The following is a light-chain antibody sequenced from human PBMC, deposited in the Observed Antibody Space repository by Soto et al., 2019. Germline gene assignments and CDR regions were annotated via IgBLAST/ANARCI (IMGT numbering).Light chain of an antibody. Sequence: QSVLTQPASVSGSPGQSITISCTGTSSDFGGYNYVSWYQHHPGKAPKLMIYDVSNRPSGVSNRFSGSKSGNTASLTISGLQAEDEADYYCSSFRSSTTPRVFGTGTKVTVL. CDR3: SSFRSSTTPRV. CDR1: SSDFGGYNY. V-gene: IGLV2-14*03. J-gene: IGLJ1*01. CDR2: DVS.